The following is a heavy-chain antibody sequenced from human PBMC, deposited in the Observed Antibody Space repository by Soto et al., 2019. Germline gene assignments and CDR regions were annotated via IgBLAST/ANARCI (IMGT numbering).Heavy chain of an antibody. J-gene: IGHJ4*02. CDR1: GGSISSYY. D-gene: IGHD4-17*01. Sequence: SETLSLTCTVSGGSISSYYWSWIRQPPGKGLEWIGYIYYSGSTNYNPSLKSRVTISVDTSKNQFSLKLSSVTAADTAVYYCARHKEYGDYSPNFDYWGQGTLVTVSS. CDR2: IYYSGST. CDR3: ARHKEYGDYSPNFDY. V-gene: IGHV4-59*08.